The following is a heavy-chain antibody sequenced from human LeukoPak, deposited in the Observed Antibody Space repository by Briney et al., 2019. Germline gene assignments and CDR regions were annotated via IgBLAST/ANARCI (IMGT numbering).Heavy chain of an antibody. J-gene: IGHJ3*02. V-gene: IGHV1-18*01. CDR1: GYTFTTYG. CDR3: ARDPTVVTPDGLDI. Sequence: GASVKVSCKASGYTFTTYGISWVRQAPGQGLEWMGWISAYNGNTNYAQKLLDRVTMTTDTSTNTAYMEQRSLRSDDTAVYYCARDPTVVTPDGLDIWGQGTMVTVSS. CDR2: ISAYNGNT. D-gene: IGHD2-21*02.